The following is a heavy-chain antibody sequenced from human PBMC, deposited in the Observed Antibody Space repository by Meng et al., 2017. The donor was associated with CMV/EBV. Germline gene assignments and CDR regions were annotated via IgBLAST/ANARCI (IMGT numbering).Heavy chain of an antibody. Sequence: ASVTVSCKASGSTFTGYYMHWVRQAPGQGLEGMGCINPNSGGTNYAQKFQGRVTMTRDTSISTAYMELSRLRSDDTGVYYCARWGGTYRLALGYFDYWGQGTLVTVSS. V-gene: IGHV1-2*02. CDR3: ARWGGTYRLALGYFDY. D-gene: IGHD6-19*01. J-gene: IGHJ4*02. CDR1: GSTFTGYY. CDR2: INPNSGGT.